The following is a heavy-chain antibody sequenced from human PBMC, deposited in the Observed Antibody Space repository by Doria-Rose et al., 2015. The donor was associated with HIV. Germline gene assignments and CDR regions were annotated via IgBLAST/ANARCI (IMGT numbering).Heavy chain of an antibody. CDR3: ARMGSYRELDY. CDR2: TYYTGTS. Sequence: QVQLVQSGPGLVKPSETLSLTCSVSGASVSSRGYYWNWIRQVPGKGLESLGYTYYTGTSDYSPSLKSRLNMAVDTSKNQFSLKLSFVTVADTAVYYCARMGSYRELDYWGQGARGIVSA. CDR1: GASVSSRGYY. V-gene: IGHV4-31*03. J-gene: IGHJ4*02. D-gene: IGHD3-3*01.